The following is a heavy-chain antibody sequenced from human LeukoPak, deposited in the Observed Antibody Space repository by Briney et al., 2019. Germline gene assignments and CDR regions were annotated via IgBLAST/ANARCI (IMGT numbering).Heavy chain of an antibody. CDR1: GFTFSSYS. CDR3: ARGISGWFGELVAFDY. Sequence: LRLSCAASGFTFSSYSMNWIRQPPGKGLEWIGYIYHSGSTYYNPSLKSRVTISVDRSKNQFSLRLSSVTAADTAVYYCARGISGWFGELVAFDYWGQGTLVTVSS. J-gene: IGHJ4*02. CDR2: IYHSGST. D-gene: IGHD3-10*01. V-gene: IGHV4-30-2*01.